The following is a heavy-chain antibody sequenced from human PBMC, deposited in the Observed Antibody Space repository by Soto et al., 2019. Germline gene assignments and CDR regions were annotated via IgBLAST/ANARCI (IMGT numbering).Heavy chain of an antibody. Sequence: QVHLVQSGDEVGEPGASVKVSCKASGYNFNDYFMHWVRQAPGQGLEWMGWIKPRSGETKYEQKFHGRVTLTSDMSISTADMEGTLVTSDDTAVYFCAAETGADTFDYWGQGTLVIVST. CDR2: IKPRSGET. CDR1: GYNFNDYF. V-gene: IGHV1-2*02. D-gene: IGHD1-1*01. CDR3: AAETGADTFDY. J-gene: IGHJ4*02.